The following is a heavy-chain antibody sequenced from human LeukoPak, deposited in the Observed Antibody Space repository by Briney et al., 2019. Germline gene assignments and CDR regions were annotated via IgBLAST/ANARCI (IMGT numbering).Heavy chain of an antibody. CDR2: ISLNGNEK. CDR1: GFTFSAYT. J-gene: IGHJ5*02. D-gene: IGHD1-1*01. V-gene: IGHV3-30*04. Sequence: GGSLRLSCAASGFTFSAYTMHCVRQAPGKGLEWGAFISLNGNEKKYVGAVKGRFTISRDNSTNILYLQMTGLRFDDTAVYYCAGDRSTTSKFFDPWGQGTLVTVSS. CDR3: AGDRSTTSKFFDP.